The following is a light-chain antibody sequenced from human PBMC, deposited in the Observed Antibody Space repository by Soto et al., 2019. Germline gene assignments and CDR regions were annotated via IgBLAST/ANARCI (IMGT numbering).Light chain of an antibody. CDR3: QQNKNWPRT. Sequence: EIVMTQSPATLSVSPGERATLSCRASQSVSSNLAWYQQKPGQAPRLLLYGASTRATGIPARFSGSGSATEFTLTISSLQSEDFAVYYCQQNKNWPRTFGQGTKVEIK. CDR1: QSVSSN. CDR2: GAS. V-gene: IGKV3-15*01. J-gene: IGKJ1*01.